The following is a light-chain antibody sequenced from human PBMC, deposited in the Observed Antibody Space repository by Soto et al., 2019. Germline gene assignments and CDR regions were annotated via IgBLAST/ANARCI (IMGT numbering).Light chain of an antibody. J-gene: IGKJ2*01. CDR3: HQYDSWPPYT. CDR1: QSISSY. CDR2: AAS. V-gene: IGKV1-39*01. Sequence: DIQMTQSPSSLSASVGDRVTITCRASQSISSYLNWYQQKPGKAPKLLIYAASSLQSGVPSRFSGSGSGTEFTLTISSLQSEDYAIYYCHQYDSWPPYTFGQGTKVEIK.